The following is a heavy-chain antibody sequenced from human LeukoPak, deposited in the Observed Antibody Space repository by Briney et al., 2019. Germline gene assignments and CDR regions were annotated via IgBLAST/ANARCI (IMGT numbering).Heavy chain of an antibody. V-gene: IGHV1-69*06. Sequence: SVKVSCKASGGTFSSYAISWVRQAPGQGLEWMGRIIPIFGTANYAQKFQGRVTITADKSTSTAYMELSSLRSEDTAVYYCADGASGQPYYYYYMDVWGKGTTVTVFS. J-gene: IGHJ6*03. CDR1: GGTFSSYA. CDR3: ADGASGQPYYYYYMDV. CDR2: IIPIFGTA. D-gene: IGHD5-12*01.